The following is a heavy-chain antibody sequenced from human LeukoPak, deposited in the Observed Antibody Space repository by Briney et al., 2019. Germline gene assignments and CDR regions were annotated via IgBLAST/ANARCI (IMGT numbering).Heavy chain of an antibody. J-gene: IGHJ6*03. V-gene: IGHV4-39*07. CDR2: IYYSGST. CDR1: GGSISGSSYY. D-gene: IGHD6-19*01. CDR3: AREGYSSGWSQGYYYYYMDV. Sequence: SETLSLTCTVSGGSISGSSYYWGWVRQPPRKGLEWIGTIYYSGSTYYNPSLKSRVTISVDTSKNQFSLNLSSVTAADTAVYYCAREGYSSGWSQGYYYYYMDVWGKGTTVTVSS.